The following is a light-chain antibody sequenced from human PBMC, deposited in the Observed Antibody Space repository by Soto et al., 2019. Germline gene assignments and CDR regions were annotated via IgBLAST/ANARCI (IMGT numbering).Light chain of an antibody. J-gene: IGKJ5*01. CDR2: DAS. V-gene: IGKV3-11*01. CDR1: QSVSSD. CDR3: QQRSNWIT. Sequence: ELVMTRSPATLSVSPGERATLSCRASQSVSSDLAWYHQKPGQAPRLLIYDASNRATGIPARFSGSGSGTDFTLTISSLEPEDFAVYYCQQRSNWITFGQGTRLEI.